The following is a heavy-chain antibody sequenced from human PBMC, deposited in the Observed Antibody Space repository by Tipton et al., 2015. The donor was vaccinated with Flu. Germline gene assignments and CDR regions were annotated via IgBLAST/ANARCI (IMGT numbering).Heavy chain of an antibody. Sequence: RSLRLSCVASGFIFSTYGMHWVRQAPGKGLEWVAVIWYDGSNKYYADSVKGRFTISRDNSKNTVYLQMNSLRAEDTAVYYCARDHPPSITVLGEITDYFGMDVWGQGTTVTVSS. CDR2: IWYDGSNK. CDR3: ARDHPPSITVLGEITDYFGMDV. D-gene: IGHD3-3*01. V-gene: IGHV3-33*01. J-gene: IGHJ6*02. CDR1: GFIFSTYG.